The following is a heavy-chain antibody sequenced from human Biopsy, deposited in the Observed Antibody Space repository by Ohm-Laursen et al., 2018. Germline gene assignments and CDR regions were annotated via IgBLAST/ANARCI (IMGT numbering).Heavy chain of an antibody. D-gene: IGHD3-16*01. J-gene: IGHJ6*02. V-gene: IGHV4-34*01. CDR2: INHRGST. Sequence: SETLSLTWAVYGGSFSGYYWSWIRQPPGKGLEWIGEINHRGSTNYNPSLKSRVTISVDTSKNQFSLKLRSVTAADTAVYYCARAVDYYDPYYYYGLDVWGQGTTVTVS. CDR1: GGSFSGYY. CDR3: ARAVDYYDPYYYYGLDV.